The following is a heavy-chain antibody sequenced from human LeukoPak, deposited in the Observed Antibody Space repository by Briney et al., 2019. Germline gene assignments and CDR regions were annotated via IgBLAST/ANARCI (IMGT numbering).Heavy chain of an antibody. V-gene: IGHV4-59*08. Sequence: SETLSLTCTVSGVSISSYYWSWIRQPPGKGLEWIGYIYYSGSTNYNPSLKSRVTISVDTSKNQFSLKLSSVTAVDTAVYYCARGTRNFDYWGQGTLVTVSS. D-gene: IGHD3/OR15-3a*01. CDR3: ARGTRNFDY. J-gene: IGHJ4*02. CDR2: IYYSGST. CDR1: GVSISSYY.